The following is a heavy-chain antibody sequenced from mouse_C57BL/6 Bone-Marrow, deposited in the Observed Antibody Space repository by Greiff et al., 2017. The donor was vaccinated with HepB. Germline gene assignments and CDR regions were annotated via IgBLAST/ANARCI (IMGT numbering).Heavy chain of an antibody. Sequence: EVKLQESGPGLVKPSQSLSLTCSVTGYSITSGYYWNWIRQFPGNKLEWMGYISYDGSNNYNPSLKNRISITRDTSKNQFFLKLNSVTTEDTATYYCARDGDYGNYWFAYWGQGTLVTVSA. CDR1: GYSITSGYY. CDR3: ARDGDYGNYWFAY. CDR2: ISYDGSN. V-gene: IGHV3-6*01. D-gene: IGHD2-1*01. J-gene: IGHJ3*01.